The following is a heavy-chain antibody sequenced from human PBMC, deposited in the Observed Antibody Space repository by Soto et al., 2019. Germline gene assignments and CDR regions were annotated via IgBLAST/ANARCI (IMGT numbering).Heavy chain of an antibody. CDR2: IKSKTDDGTT. Sequence: GGSLRLSCAASGFTFSNAWMSWVRQAPGKGLEWVGRIKSKTDDGTTDYAAPVKGRFTISRDDSKNTLYLQMNSLKTEDTAVYYCTTDRRDYADYWGQGTLVTVSS. J-gene: IGHJ4*02. V-gene: IGHV3-15*01. D-gene: IGHD4-17*01. CDR1: GFTFSNAW. CDR3: TTDRRDYADY.